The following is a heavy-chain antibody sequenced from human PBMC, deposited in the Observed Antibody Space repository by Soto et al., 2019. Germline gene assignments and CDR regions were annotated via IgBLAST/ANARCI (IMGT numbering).Heavy chain of an antibody. CDR3: ARHFSVDYIDY. V-gene: IGHV4-39*01. J-gene: IGHJ4*02. Sequence: PSETLSLTCTVSGDSITSNIYFWAWIRQPPGKGLEWIGSIYYSGTTYYNPSLKSRVTISVDRSKNQFSLKLSSVTAADTAVYYCARHFSVDYIDYWGQGALVTVSS. CDR1: GDSITSNIYF. CDR2: IYYSGTT.